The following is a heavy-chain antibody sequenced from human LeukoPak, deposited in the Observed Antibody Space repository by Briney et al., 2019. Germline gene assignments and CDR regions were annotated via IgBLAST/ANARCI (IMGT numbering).Heavy chain of an antibody. D-gene: IGHD3-22*01. Sequence: ASVEVSCKASGGTFSSHAISWVRQAPGQGLEWSGGIIPIFGTANYAQKFQGRVTITADESTSTAYMELSSLRSEDTAVYYCSCYYDSSGYRTDYWGQGTLVTVSS. CDR2: IIPIFGTA. V-gene: IGHV1-69*13. J-gene: IGHJ4*02. CDR3: SCYYDSSGYRTDY. CDR1: GGTFSSHA.